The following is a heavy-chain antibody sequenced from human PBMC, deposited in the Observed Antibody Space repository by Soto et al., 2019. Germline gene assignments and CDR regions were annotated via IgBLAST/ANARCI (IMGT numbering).Heavy chain of an antibody. CDR1: GGSISSYY. CDR3: ARGGGYSYGLYYYYGMDV. Sequence: SETLSLTCTVSGGSISSYYWSWIRQPAGKGPEWIGRIYTSGSTNYNPSLKSRVTMSVDTSKNQFSLKLSSVTAADTAVYYCARGGGYSYGLYYYYGMDVWGQGTTVTVSS. V-gene: IGHV4-4*07. D-gene: IGHD5-18*01. J-gene: IGHJ6*02. CDR2: IYTSGST.